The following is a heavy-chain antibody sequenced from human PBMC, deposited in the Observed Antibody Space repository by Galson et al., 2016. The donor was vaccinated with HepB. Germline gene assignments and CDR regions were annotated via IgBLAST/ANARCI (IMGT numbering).Heavy chain of an antibody. CDR3: ARGGSTTCKD. D-gene: IGHD2-2*01. CDR1: GFTFSTYW. V-gene: IGHV3-74*01. J-gene: IGHJ4*02. CDR2: INSDESST. Sequence: SLRLSCAASGFTFSTYWMHWVRQAPGKGLVWVSRINSDESSTSYADSVKGRFTISRDNAKNTAYLQMNSLRAEDTAVYYRARGGSTTCKDWGQGTLVTVSS.